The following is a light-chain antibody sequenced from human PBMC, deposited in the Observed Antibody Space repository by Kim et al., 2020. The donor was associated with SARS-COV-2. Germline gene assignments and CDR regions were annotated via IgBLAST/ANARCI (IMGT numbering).Light chain of an antibody. CDR1: STDVGGCDD. V-gene: IGLV1-40*01. J-gene: IGLJ3*02. Sequence: GQTITIACTGSSTDVGGCDDVPWYQQLPGTAPKLLIYGISNRPSGVPDRFSGSKSGTSASLAITGLQAEDEADYYCQSYDSSLNWVFGGGTQLTVL. CDR3: QSYDSSLNWV. CDR2: GIS.